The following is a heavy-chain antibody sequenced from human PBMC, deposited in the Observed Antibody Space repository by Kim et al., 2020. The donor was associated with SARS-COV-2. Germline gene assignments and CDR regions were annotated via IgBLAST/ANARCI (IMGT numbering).Heavy chain of an antibody. D-gene: IGHD3-22*01. V-gene: IGHV4-59*01. J-gene: IGHJ6*02. CDR2: IYYSGST. CDR1: GGSISSYY. Sequence: SETLSLTCTVSGGSISSYYWSWIRQPPGKGLEWIGYIYYSGSTNYNPSLKSRVTISVDTSKNQFSLKLSSVTAADTAVYYCARAQYYYDSSGYAKEPYSDYYYYYGMDVWGQGTTVTVSS. CDR3: ARAQYYYDSSGYAKEPYSDYYYYYGMDV.